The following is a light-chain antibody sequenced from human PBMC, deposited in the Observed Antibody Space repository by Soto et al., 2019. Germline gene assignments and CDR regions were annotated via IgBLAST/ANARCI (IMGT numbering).Light chain of an antibody. Sequence: QSALTQPPSASGSPGQSVTISCTGTSSDVGAYNYVSWYQQHPGKAPKLMIYDVTKRPSGVPDRFSGSKSGNTASLTVSGLQGEDEADYYCISYAGSSIWVFGGGTKVTVL. CDR3: ISYAGSSIWV. V-gene: IGLV2-8*01. J-gene: IGLJ3*02. CDR1: SSDVGAYNY. CDR2: DVT.